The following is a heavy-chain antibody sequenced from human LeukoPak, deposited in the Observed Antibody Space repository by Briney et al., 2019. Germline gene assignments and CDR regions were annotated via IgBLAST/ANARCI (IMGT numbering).Heavy chain of an antibody. Sequence: PGRSLRLSCAASGFTFSSYAMHWVRQAPGKGLEWVAVISYDGSNKYYADSVKGRFTISRDNSKNTLYLQMNSLRAEDTAVYYCASGKSSGTQENWGQGTLVTVSS. CDR1: GFTFSSYA. CDR3: ASGKSSGTQEN. D-gene: IGHD6-19*01. J-gene: IGHJ4*02. V-gene: IGHV3-30-3*01. CDR2: ISYDGSNK.